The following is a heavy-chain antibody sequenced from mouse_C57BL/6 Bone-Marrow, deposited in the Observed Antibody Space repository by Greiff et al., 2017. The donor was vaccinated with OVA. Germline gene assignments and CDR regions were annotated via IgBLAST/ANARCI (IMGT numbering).Heavy chain of an antibody. CDR2: IDPANGNT. CDR1: GFTITNTY. Sequence: EVKLVESVAELVRPGASVTLSCTASGFTITNTYMHWVKQRPEQGLEWIGRIDPANGNTKYAPKFLGKAPITADTSSNTDYLQLSSLTAEDTAYYYCARQLRPFDDWGQGTTLTVSS. J-gene: IGHJ2*01. D-gene: IGHD3-2*02. CDR3: ARQLRPFDD. V-gene: IGHV14-3*01.